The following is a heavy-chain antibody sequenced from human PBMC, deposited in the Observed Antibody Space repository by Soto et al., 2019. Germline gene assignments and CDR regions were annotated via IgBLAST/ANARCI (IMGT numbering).Heavy chain of an antibody. Sequence: QVQLVESGGGVVQPGRSLRLSCVAAGFTFNNFGIHWVRQAPGKGLEWVAVISYDGSNKYYADSLKGRFTISRDNSKNALFLQMSSLRAEDTALYYCAKASYGDVGVYFRDSWGQGTLVTVSS. D-gene: IGHD4-17*01. CDR1: GFTFNNFG. CDR3: AKASYGDVGVYFRDS. V-gene: IGHV3-30*18. CDR2: ISYDGSNK. J-gene: IGHJ4*02.